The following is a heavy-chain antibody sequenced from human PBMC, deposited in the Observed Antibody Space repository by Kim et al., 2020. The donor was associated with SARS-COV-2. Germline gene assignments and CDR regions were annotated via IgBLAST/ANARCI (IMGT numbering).Heavy chain of an antibody. D-gene: IGHD3-10*01. CDR2: IGTAGDT. V-gene: IGHV3-13*01. CDR3: ARDQRRGSGSYYNAVYYGMDV. Sequence: GGSLRLSCAASGFTFSSYDMHWVRQATGKGLEWVSAIGTAGDTYYPGSVKGRFTISRENAKNSLYLQMNSLRAGDTAVYYCARDQRRGSGSYYNAVYYGMDVWGQGTRVTGTS. J-gene: IGHJ6*02. CDR1: GFTFSSYD.